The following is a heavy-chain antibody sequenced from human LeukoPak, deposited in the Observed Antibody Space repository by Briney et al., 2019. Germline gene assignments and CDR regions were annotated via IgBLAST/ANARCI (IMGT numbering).Heavy chain of an antibody. CDR2: FDPEDGET. CDR3: ATATKPYYDFWSGSDPTNGFDP. CDR1: GYTLTELS. Sequence: ASVKVSCKVSGYTLTELSMHWVRQAPGKGLEWMGGFDPEDGETIYAQKFQGRVTMTEDTSTDTAYVELSSLRSEDTAVYYCATATKPYYDFWSGSDPTNGFDPWGQGTLVTVSS. D-gene: IGHD3-3*01. J-gene: IGHJ5*02. V-gene: IGHV1-24*01.